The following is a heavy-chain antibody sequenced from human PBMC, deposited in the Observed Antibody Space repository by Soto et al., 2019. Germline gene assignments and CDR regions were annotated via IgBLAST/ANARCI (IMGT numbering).Heavy chain of an antibody. V-gene: IGHV1-2*02. J-gene: IGHJ4*02. Sequence: ASVKVSCKASGYTFTGYYMHWVLQAPGQGLEWMGWINPNSGGTNYAQKFQGRVTMTRDTSISTAYMELSRLRSDDTAVYHCARELEPEQNFDYWGQGTLVTVSS. CDR1: GYTFTGYY. CDR3: ARELEPEQNFDY. D-gene: IGHD1-1*01. CDR2: INPNSGGT.